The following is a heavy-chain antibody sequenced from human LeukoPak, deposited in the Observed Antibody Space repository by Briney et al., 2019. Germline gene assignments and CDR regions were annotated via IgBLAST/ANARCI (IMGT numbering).Heavy chain of an antibody. V-gene: IGHV4-38-2*02. CDR2: IHHSGST. CDR3: ARVPPSYYYGMDV. CDR1: GYSISTGYY. J-gene: IGHJ6*02. Sequence: KPSETLSLTCIVSGYSISTGYYWGWIRQPPGKGLEWIGNIHHSGSTYYNPSLKSRVTISVDTSKNQFSLKLSSVTAADTAVYYCARVPPSYYYGMDVWGQGTTVTVS.